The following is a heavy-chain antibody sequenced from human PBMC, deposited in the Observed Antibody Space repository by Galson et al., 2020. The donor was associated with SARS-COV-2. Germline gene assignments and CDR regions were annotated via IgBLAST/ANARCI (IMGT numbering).Heavy chain of an antibody. CDR3: LKEAPGSQPDD. D-gene: IGHD5-18*01. J-gene: IGHJ4*02. V-gene: IGHV3-66*02. CDR1: GFSVTNTY. CDR2: IFGDGRT. Sequence: GGSLRLSCAASGFSVTNTYMDWVRQAPGKGLEWVSLIFGDGRTFYAASAKGRFTISRDTVKNTLHLQMSGLRLDDTAVYYCLKEAPGSQPDDWGQGTLVTVSS.